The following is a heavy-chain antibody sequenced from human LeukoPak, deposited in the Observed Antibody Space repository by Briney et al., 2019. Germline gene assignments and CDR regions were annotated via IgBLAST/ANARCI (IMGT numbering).Heavy chain of an antibody. J-gene: IGHJ3*02. CDR1: GGSISSGGYY. V-gene: IGHV4-30-2*01. Sequence: PSQTLSLTCTVSGGSISSGGYYWSWIRQPPGKGLEWIGYIYHSGSTYYNPSLKSRVTISVDRSKNQFSLKLSSVTAADTAVYYCARGEEIYYYDSSGYPRGAFDIWGQGTMVTVSS. CDR2: IYHSGST. D-gene: IGHD3-22*01. CDR3: ARGEEIYYYDSSGYPRGAFDI.